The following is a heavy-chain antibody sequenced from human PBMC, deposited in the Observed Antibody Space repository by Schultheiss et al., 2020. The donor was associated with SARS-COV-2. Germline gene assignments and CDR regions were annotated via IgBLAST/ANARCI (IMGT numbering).Heavy chain of an antibody. Sequence: SETLSLTCAVYGGSFSGYYWSWIRQPPGKGLEWIGEINHRGSTNYNPSLKSRITISLDKSKNQLSLRLSSVTAADTAVYYCARNSGSYSGYWGQGTLVTVSS. CDR3: ARNSGSYSGY. J-gene: IGHJ4*02. V-gene: IGHV4-34*01. CDR2: INHRGST. CDR1: GGSFSGYY. D-gene: IGHD1-26*01.